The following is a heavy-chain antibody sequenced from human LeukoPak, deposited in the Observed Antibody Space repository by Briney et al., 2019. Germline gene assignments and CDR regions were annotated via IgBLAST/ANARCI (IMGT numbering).Heavy chain of an antibody. CDR3: ARGGTFVSDY. CDR1: GFTFSTFW. Sequence: GGSLRLSCAASGFTFSTFWLSWVRQAPGKGLEWVANINQDGGEKYYVDSMKGRFTVSRDNAKNSLYLQMDSLRAEDTAVCYCARGGTFVSDYWGQGTLVTVSS. D-gene: IGHD1-1*01. V-gene: IGHV3-7*01. J-gene: IGHJ4*02. CDR2: INQDGGEK.